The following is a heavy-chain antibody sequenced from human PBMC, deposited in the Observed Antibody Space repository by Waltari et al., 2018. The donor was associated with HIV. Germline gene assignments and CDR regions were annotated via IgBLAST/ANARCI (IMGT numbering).Heavy chain of an antibody. CDR2: SKHSGGA. CDR1: GGAFGAYY. J-gene: IGHJ5*02. Sequence: QVQLQQWGAGLLKPSETLSLTCAVYGGAFGAYYWTWVRLSPGKGRAWIGESKHSGGAKYNPTCKSRVILSAYASKRQVSLNVTSGTDADTARYYCARVGTTVLGVVTQRKGKYNWFDPWGQGSLVTVSS. CDR3: ARVGTTVLGVVTQRKGKYNWFDP. D-gene: IGHD3-3*01. V-gene: IGHV4-34*01.